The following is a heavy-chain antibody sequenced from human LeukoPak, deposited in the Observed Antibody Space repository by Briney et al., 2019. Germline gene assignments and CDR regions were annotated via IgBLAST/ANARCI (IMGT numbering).Heavy chain of an antibody. D-gene: IGHD6-19*01. J-gene: IGHJ4*02. V-gene: IGHV4-4*07. CDR2: IYTSGST. CDR3: ARGGAVAGYYYFDY. CDR1: GGSISSYY. Sequence: SETLSLTCTVSGGSISSYYWSWLRQPAGKGLEWMGRIYTSGSTNYNPSLKSRVTMSVDTSKNQFSLKLSSVTAADTAVYYCARGGAVAGYYYFDYWGQGTLVAVSS.